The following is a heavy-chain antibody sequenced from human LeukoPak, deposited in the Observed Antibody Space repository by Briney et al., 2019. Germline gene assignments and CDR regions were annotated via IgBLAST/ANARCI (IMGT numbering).Heavy chain of an antibody. Sequence: GGSLRLSCAASGFTSSGYAMGWVRQAPGKGLEWVSTISGTGSNTYYADSVKGRFTISRDNSKNTLYLHMTSLRAEDTAVYFCAARPPFIVAGLFEYCGQGILGTVSS. D-gene: IGHD5-12*01. J-gene: IGHJ4*02. CDR3: AARPPFIVAGLFEY. CDR1: GFTSSGYA. V-gene: IGHV3-23*01. CDR2: ISGTGSNT.